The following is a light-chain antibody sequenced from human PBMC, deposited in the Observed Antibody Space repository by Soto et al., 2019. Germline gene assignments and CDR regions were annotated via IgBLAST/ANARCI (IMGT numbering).Light chain of an antibody. CDR3: QQYKNWPPIT. CDR2: EAS. CDR1: QTINTY. V-gene: IGKV3-15*01. Sequence: DIVMTQSPATLSVAPGERATLSFRASQTINTYLAWYQQKPGQAPRLLIYEASTRATGIPARFSGSGSGTEFTLSISSLQPEDFAVYYCQQYKNWPPITFGQGTRLEIK. J-gene: IGKJ5*01.